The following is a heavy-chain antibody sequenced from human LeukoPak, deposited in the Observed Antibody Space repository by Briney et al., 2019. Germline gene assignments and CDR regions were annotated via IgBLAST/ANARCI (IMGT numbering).Heavy chain of an antibody. Sequence: GGSLRLSCAASGFTFSTSWMTWVRQAPGKGLEWVANIRQDGSSKYCVDSVKGRFTISRDNAKNSLYLQMNSLRVEDTAVYYCARDVSYLDYWGQGALVTVSS. J-gene: IGHJ4*02. CDR3: ARDVSYLDY. CDR1: GFTFSTSW. V-gene: IGHV3-7*01. CDR2: IRQDGSSK. D-gene: IGHD2/OR15-2a*01.